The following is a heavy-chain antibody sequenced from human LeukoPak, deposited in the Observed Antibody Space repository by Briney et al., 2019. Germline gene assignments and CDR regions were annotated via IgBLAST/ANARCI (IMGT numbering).Heavy chain of an antibody. J-gene: IGHJ4*02. V-gene: IGHV3-48*03. CDR3: ARDRVRIQLWPTFDY. D-gene: IGHD5-18*01. Sequence: GSLRLSCAASGFTFSSYEMNWVRQAPGKGLEWVSYFGSSGSTIYYADSVKGRFTISRDNAKNSLYLQMNSLRAEDTAVYYCARDRVRIQLWPTFDYWGQGTLVTVSS. CDR2: FGSSGSTI. CDR1: GFTFSSYE.